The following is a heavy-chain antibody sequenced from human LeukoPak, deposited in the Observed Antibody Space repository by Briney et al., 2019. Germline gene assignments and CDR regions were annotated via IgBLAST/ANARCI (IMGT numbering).Heavy chain of an antibody. V-gene: IGHV1-18*04. D-gene: IGHD3-22*01. J-gene: IGHJ4*02. CDR3: ARSYDSSGYYHPHFDY. CDR1: GYTFTGYY. CDR2: ISAYNGNT. Sequence: ASVKVSCKASGYTFTGYYMHWVRQAPGQGLEWMGWISAYNGNTNYAQKLQGRVTMTTDTSTSTAYMELRSLRSDDTAVYYCARSYDSSGYYHPHFDYWGQGTLVTVSS.